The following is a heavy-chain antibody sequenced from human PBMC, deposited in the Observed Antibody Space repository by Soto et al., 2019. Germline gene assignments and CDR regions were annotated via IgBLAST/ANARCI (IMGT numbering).Heavy chain of an antibody. D-gene: IGHD3-22*01. J-gene: IGHJ4*02. Sequence: SVKVSCKASGFTFTSSAVQWVRQARGQRLEWIGWIVVGSGNTNYAQKFQERVTITRDMSTSTAYMELSSLRSEDTAVYYCAADYGTYYYDSSGYPFDYWGQGTLVTVSS. V-gene: IGHV1-58*01. CDR2: IVVGSGNT. CDR3: AADYGTYYYDSSGYPFDY. CDR1: GFTFTSSA.